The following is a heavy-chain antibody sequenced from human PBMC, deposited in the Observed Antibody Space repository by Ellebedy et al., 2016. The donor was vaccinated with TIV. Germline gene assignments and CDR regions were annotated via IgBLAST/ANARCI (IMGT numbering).Heavy chain of an antibody. CDR1: GGSVSSGSQY. CDR2: MYYSGST. CDR3: ERWDYGADDAFDI. D-gene: IGHD4-17*01. V-gene: IGHV4-61*01. Sequence: MPSETLSLTCTVSGGSVSSGSQYWSWIRQPPGKGLEWIGYMYYSGSTNYNPSLKSRVTISEDTSKNQFSLKLSSVTAADTAVYYCERWDYGADDAFDIWGQGTMVTVSS. J-gene: IGHJ3*02.